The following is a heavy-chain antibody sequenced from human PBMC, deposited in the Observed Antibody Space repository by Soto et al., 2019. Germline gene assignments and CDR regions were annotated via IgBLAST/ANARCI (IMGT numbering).Heavy chain of an antibody. J-gene: IGHJ5*02. Sequence: QVQLVQSGAEVRMPGSSVKVSCKASGGTFSTYPINWVRQAPGQGLEWMGGIIPLFGTTNYAQKFKGRVTITADESTRTAYRELSSLRAEDEAVYYCARGATHGSSWYFWFDPWGQGTLVTVSS. CDR1: GGTFSTYP. V-gene: IGHV1-69*01. D-gene: IGHD6-13*01. CDR2: IIPLFGTT. CDR3: ARGATHGSSWYFWFDP.